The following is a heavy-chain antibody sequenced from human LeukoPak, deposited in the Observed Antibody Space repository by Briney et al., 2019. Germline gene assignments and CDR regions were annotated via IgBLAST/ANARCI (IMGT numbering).Heavy chain of an antibody. V-gene: IGHV4-34*01. Sequence: ETLSLTCAVYGGSFSGYYWSWIRQPPGKGLEWIGEINHSGSTNYNPSLKSRVTISVDTSKNQFSLKLSSVTAADTAVYYCASPSLGVTHYYDYMDVWGKGTTVTVSS. CDR1: GGSFSGYY. CDR3: ASPSLGVTHYYDYMDV. J-gene: IGHJ6*03. D-gene: IGHD3-10*01. CDR2: INHSGST.